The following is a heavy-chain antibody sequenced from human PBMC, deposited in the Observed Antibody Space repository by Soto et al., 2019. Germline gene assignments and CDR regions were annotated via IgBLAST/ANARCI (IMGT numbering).Heavy chain of an antibody. CDR2: IYHSGST. CDR1: GGSISSSNW. J-gene: IGHJ4*02. CDR3: ARENNVLPGGYFDY. V-gene: IGHV4-4*02. D-gene: IGHD3-10*01. Sequence: PSETLSLTCAVSGGSISSSNWWSWVRQPPGKGLEWIGEIYHSGSTYYNPSLKSRVTISVDRSKNQFSLKLSPVTAADTAVYYCARENNVLPGGYFDYWGQGTLVTVSS.